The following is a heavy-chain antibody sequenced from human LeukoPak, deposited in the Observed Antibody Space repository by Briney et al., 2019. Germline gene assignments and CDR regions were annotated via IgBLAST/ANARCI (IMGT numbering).Heavy chain of an antibody. Sequence: SETLSLTCAVSGGSISSSNWWSWVRQPPGQGLEWIGEIYHSGSTNYNPSLKSRVTISVDKSKNQFSLKLSSVTAADTAVYYCARAGVATDSYYYYYMDVWGKGTTVTISS. CDR2: IYHSGST. CDR1: GGSISSSNW. J-gene: IGHJ6*03. D-gene: IGHD5-12*01. CDR3: ARAGVATDSYYYYYMDV. V-gene: IGHV4-4*02.